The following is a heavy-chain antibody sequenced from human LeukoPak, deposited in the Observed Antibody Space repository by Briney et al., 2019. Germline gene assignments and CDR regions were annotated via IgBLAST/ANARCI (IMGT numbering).Heavy chain of an antibody. CDR1: GGSLSTYH. CDR3: ARLQSGLGYFDS. J-gene: IGHJ4*02. CDR2: IYPSGIT. Sequence: SQTLSLTCTVSGGSLSTYHWIWIRQPAGKGLEWIGRIYPSGITNYNPSLKSRVTMSVDTSKNQFSLRLTSVTAADTAVYYCARLQSGLGYFDSWGQGILVTVSS. V-gene: IGHV4-4*07.